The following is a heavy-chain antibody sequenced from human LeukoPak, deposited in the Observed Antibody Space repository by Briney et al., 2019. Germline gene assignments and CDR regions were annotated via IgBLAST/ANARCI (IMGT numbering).Heavy chain of an antibody. CDR2: ISAYNGNT. Sequence: ASVKVSCKASGYTFTSYGISWVRQAPGQGLEWMGWISAYNGNTNYAQKLQARVTMTTDTSTSTAYMELRSLRSDDTAVYCCARAVYYYGSGRRGNAFDIWGQGTMVTVSS. D-gene: IGHD3-10*01. V-gene: IGHV1-18*01. J-gene: IGHJ3*02. CDR3: ARAVYYYGSGRRGNAFDI. CDR1: GYTFTSYG.